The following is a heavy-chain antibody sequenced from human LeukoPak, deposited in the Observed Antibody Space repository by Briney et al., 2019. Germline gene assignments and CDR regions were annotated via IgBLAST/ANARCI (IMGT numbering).Heavy chain of an antibody. CDR3: AKDKTRGPGDY. V-gene: IGHV3-43*02. CDR1: GFTFDDYA. CDR2: ISEDGGDT. Sequence: PGGSLRLSCAASGFTFDDYAMHWVRQTPGKGLECVSLISEDGGDTWYADSVRGRFTISRDNSKNSLYLQMNSLRTEDTAFYYCAKDKTRGPGDYWGQETLVTVSS. D-gene: IGHD1-14*01. J-gene: IGHJ4*02.